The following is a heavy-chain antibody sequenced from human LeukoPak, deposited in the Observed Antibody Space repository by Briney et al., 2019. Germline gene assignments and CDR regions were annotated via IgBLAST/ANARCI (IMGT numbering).Heavy chain of an antibody. J-gene: IGHJ4*02. CDR1: EYTFTSYD. V-gene: IGHV1-8*01. Sequence: GASVKVSCKASEYTFTSYDINWVRQATGQGLEWMGWMNPNSGNTGYAQKFQGRVTMTRVTSISTACMELNNLTSEDTAVYYCARGSSGEIAGRKSFEFWGQGSLVTVSS. D-gene: IGHD6-6*01. CDR2: MNPNSGNT. CDR3: ARGSSGEIAGRKSFEF.